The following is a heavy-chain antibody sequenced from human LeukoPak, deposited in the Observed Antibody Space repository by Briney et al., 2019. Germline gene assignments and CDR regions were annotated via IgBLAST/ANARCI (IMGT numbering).Heavy chain of an antibody. CDR3: ARGRFYYYGSGSFVFDY. D-gene: IGHD3-10*01. CDR2: INHSGST. Sequence: SETLSLNCAVYGGSFSGYYWSWIRQPPGKGLEWIGEINHSGSTNYNPSLKSRVTISVDTSKNQFSLKLSSVTAADTAVYYCARGRFYYYGSGSFVFDYWGQGTLVTVSS. CDR1: GGSFSGYY. V-gene: IGHV4-34*01. J-gene: IGHJ4*02.